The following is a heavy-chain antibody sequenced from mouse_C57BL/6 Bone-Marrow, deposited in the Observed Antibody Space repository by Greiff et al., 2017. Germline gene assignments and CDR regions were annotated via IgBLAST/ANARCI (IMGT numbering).Heavy chain of an antibody. CDR1: GFTFSDYG. CDR2: ISSGSSTI. CDR3: ARHDSARFAY. D-gene: IGHD2-12*01. V-gene: IGHV5-17*01. J-gene: IGHJ3*01. Sequence: EVMLVESGGGLVKPGGSLKLSCAASGFTFSDYGMHWVRQAPEKGLEWVAYISSGSSTIYYADTVKGRFTISRDNAKNTLFLQMTRLRAEDTAMYYGARHDSARFAYWGQGTLVTVSA.